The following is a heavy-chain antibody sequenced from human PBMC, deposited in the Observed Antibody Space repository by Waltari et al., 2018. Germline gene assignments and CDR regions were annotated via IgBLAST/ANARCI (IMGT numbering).Heavy chain of an antibody. Sequence: EVQLVESGGGWVKPGGSLRPSFVHSGCPFTNVLVSWVRQVPGKGLEWVGRIKSITDGATEAYAAPVKGRFTVSRDDSADTVYLQMNGLKTEDTAVYYCTTIFGREVPPLDYWGQGALVTVSS. J-gene: IGHJ4*02. CDR3: TTIFGREVPPLDY. CDR2: IKSITDGATE. V-gene: IGHV3-15*01. CDR1: GCPFTNVL. D-gene: IGHD3-10*01.